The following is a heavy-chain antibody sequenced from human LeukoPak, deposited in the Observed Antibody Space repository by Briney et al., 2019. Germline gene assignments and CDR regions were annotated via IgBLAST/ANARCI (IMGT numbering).Heavy chain of an antibody. CDR3: AKGVATAGGYMDV. Sequence: GGSLRLSCAASGFTFSSYGMSWVRQAPGKGLEWVSAISGSGGFTYYADSVKGRFTISRVNSKNTLYLQMNSLRAEDTAVYYCAKGVATAGGYMDVWGKGTTVTVSS. V-gene: IGHV3-23*01. CDR2: ISGSGGFT. CDR1: GFTFSSYG. D-gene: IGHD5-12*01. J-gene: IGHJ6*03.